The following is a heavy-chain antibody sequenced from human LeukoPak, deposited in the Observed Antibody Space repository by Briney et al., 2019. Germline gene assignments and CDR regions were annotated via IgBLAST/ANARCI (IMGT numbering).Heavy chain of an antibody. V-gene: IGHV1-46*01. J-gene: IGHJ4*02. D-gene: IGHD5-18*01. CDR1: GYTFTSYY. CDR2: INPSGGST. CDR3: ASSSIQLWFDY. Sequence: ASVKVSCKASGYTFTSYYMHWVRQAPGQGLEWMGIINPSGGSTSYAQKFQGRVTMTRDMSTSTVYMELSSLRSEDTAVYCCASSSIQLWFDYWGQGTLVTVSS.